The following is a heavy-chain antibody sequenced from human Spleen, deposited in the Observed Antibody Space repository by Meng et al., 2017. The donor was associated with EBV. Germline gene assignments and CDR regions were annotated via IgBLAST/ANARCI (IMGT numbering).Heavy chain of an antibody. J-gene: IGHJ4*02. CDR3: ARGDDYRYAY. CDR1: GGSLSDYY. D-gene: IGHD3-16*01. Sequence: QWRLQQWGAGLLKPSETLSLTCAVYGGSLSDYYWSWIRKPPGKGLEWIGEIDHRGSPNYNPSLMSRVTISLDTSRNHFSLELTSVTDADTAVYYCARGDDYRYAYWGQGTLVTVSS. V-gene: IGHV4-34*01. CDR2: IDHRGSP.